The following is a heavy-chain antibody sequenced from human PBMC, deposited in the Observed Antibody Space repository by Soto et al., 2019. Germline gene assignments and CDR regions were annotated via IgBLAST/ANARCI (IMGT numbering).Heavy chain of an antibody. J-gene: IGHJ4*02. Sequence: ASVKVSCKTSGGTFGSYAISWVRQAPGQGLEWMGGIIPIFSTPNYAQKFQGGVTITRDMSTSTANMELSSLRSEDTAVYYCAADSLYYYDSSGYYEYWGQGTLVTVSS. CDR2: IIPIFSTP. CDR1: GGTFGSYA. D-gene: IGHD3-22*01. V-gene: IGHV1-69*05. CDR3: AADSLYYYDSSGYYEY.